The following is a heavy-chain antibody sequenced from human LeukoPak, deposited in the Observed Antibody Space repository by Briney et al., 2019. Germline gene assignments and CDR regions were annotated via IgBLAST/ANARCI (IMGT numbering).Heavy chain of an antibody. CDR1: GFTFSSYA. J-gene: IGHJ3*02. CDR3: ARWSSQHAFDI. Sequence: PGGSLRLSCAASGFTFSSYAMHWVRQAPGKGLEYVSAISSNGGSTYYANSVKGRFTISRDNSKNTPYLQMGSLRAEDMAVYYCARWSSQHAFDIWGQGTMVTVSS. CDR2: ISSNGGST. D-gene: IGHD2-2*01. V-gene: IGHV3-64*01.